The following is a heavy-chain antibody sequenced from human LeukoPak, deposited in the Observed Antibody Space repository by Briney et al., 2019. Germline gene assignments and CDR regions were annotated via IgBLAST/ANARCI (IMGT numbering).Heavy chain of an antibody. CDR1: GLSFSGSA. D-gene: IGHD2-15*01. V-gene: IGHV3-73*01. CDR3: TRHSDKYCSGAGCYVYNFYGMDV. CDR2: IRSKANSYVT. Sequence: GGSLKLSCAASGLSFSGSAMHWVRQASGRGLEWLGRIRSKANSYVTAYAASVNGRFIISRDDSRNTAYLQMNSLQTEDTAVYYCTRHSDKYCSGAGCYVYNFYGMDVWGQGTTVTVSS. J-gene: IGHJ6*02.